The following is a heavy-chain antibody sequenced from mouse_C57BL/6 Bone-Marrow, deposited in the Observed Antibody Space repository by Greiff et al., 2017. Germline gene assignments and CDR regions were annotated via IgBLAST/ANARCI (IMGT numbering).Heavy chain of an antibody. CDR2: IYPSDSET. CDR3: ARGGGKDY. D-gene: IGHD1-1*01. J-gene: IGHJ2*01. CDR1: GYTFTSYW. V-gene: IGHV1-61*01. Sequence: VQLQQPGAELVRPGSSVKLSCKASGYTFTSYWMDWVKQRPGQGLAWIGNIYPSDSETHYNQKFKDKATLTVDKSSSTAYMQLSSLTSEDSAVYYYARGGGKDYGGQGTTLTVAS.